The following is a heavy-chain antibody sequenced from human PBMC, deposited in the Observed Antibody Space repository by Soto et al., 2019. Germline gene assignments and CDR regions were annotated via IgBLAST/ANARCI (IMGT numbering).Heavy chain of an antibody. CDR1: GGSLSGYY. CDR3: ARAHSSSSWFDH. Sequence: PXETLCLTCSVYGGSLSGYYWDWIRQPPGKGLEWIGEINPDGATNYTPSLRGRVTISIDTSRNQFSLKLSSVTAADTAVYYCARAHSSSSWFDHWGQGTLVTV. D-gene: IGHD6-6*01. V-gene: IGHV4-34*01. CDR2: INPDGAT. J-gene: IGHJ5*02.